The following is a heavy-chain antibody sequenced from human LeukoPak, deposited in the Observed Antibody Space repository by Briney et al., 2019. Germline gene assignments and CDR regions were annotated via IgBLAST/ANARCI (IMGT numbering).Heavy chain of an antibody. CDR1: RFAFSGYG. J-gene: IGHJ4*02. V-gene: IGHV3-23*01. CDR2: ITPSGATT. CDR3: ARDGGYYDSSGYFDY. D-gene: IGHD3-22*01. Sequence: GGSLRLSCAASRFAFSGYGMTWVRQAPGKGLEWVSTITPSGATTYYADSVKGRFTISRDNAKNTLYLQMNSLRAEDTAVYYCARDGGYYDSSGYFDYWGQGTLVTVSS.